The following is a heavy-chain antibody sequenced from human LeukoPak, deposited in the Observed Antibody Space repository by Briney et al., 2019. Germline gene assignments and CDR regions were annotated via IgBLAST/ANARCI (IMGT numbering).Heavy chain of an antibody. J-gene: IGHJ4*02. Sequence: ASVKVSCKASGYTFTNHGITWVRQAPGQGLEWMGWISAYNGHTNYAQKLQGRVTMTTDTSMSTVYMELRSLRSDDTAVYYCARDNDNYGDYSCAYWGQGTLVTVSS. V-gene: IGHV1-18*01. D-gene: IGHD4-17*01. CDR3: ARDNDNYGDYSCAY. CDR1: GYTFTNHG. CDR2: ISAYNGHT.